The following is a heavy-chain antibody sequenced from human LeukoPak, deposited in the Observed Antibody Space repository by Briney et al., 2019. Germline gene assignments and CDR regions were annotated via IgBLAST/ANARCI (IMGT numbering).Heavy chain of an antibody. CDR1: GYTFTGYY. CDR3: AWELLSRWYFDL. Sequence: ASVKVSCKASGYTFTGYYMHWVRQAPGQGLEWMGRINPNSGGTNYAQKFQGRVTMTRDTSISTAYMELSRLRSDDTAVYYCAWELLSRWYFDLWGRGTLVTVSS. D-gene: IGHD2/OR15-2a*01. J-gene: IGHJ2*01. CDR2: INPNSGGT. V-gene: IGHV1-2*06.